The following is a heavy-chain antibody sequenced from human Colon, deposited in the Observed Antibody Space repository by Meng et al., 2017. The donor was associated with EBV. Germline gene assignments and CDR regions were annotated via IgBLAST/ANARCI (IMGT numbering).Heavy chain of an antibody. Sequence: QVQLQQWGAGLLKPSETLPLPCAVYGGSFSGYLWTWIRHPPGQGLEWIGEINHRGSTNYNPSLKSRVTISVDTSKNQFSLKLSSVTAAETAVYYCARDMTTVTNTWGQGTLVTVSS. CDR3: ARDMTTVTNT. D-gene: IGHD4-17*01. CDR2: INHRGST. V-gene: IGHV4-34*01. CDR1: GGSFSGYL. J-gene: IGHJ5*02.